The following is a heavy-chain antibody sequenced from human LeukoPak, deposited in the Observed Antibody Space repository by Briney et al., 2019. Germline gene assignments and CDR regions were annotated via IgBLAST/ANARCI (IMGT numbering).Heavy chain of an antibody. Sequence: GASVKVSCKASGYTFTGYYMHWVRQAPGQGLDWMGWINPNSGGTNYAQKFQGRVTMTRDTSISTAYMELSRLRSDDTAVYYCARGTFDWLSPHFDYWGQGTLVTVSS. CDR2: INPNSGGT. CDR3: ARGTFDWLSPHFDY. CDR1: GYTFTGYY. J-gene: IGHJ4*02. V-gene: IGHV1-2*02. D-gene: IGHD3-9*01.